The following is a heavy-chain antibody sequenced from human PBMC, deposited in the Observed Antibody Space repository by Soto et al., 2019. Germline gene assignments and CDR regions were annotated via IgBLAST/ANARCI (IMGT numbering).Heavy chain of an antibody. CDR1: GFTFSSYS. Sequence: GGSLRLSCAASGFTFSSYSMNWVRQAPGKGLEWVSSISSSSSYIYYADSVKGRFTISRDNAKNSMYLQMNSLRAEETAVYYCARERSTMIVVDYAFDIWGQGTMVTVSS. CDR3: ARERSTMIVVDYAFDI. CDR2: ISSSSSYI. V-gene: IGHV3-21*01. J-gene: IGHJ3*02. D-gene: IGHD3-22*01.